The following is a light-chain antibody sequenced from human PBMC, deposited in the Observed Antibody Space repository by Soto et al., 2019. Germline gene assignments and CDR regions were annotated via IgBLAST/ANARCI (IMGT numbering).Light chain of an antibody. J-gene: IGKJ1*01. Sequence: EIVLTQTPGILTLSQGDRATLPXRASHNFGITYLAWYQRKRGXAPRFXXYCXSSRATGIPDRLSGSGSGTDFTLTISRLEPEYFAAYYCQQYGRATTTFGQGTKVDIK. CDR1: HNFGITY. CDR2: CXS. V-gene: IGKV3-20*01. CDR3: QQYGRATTT.